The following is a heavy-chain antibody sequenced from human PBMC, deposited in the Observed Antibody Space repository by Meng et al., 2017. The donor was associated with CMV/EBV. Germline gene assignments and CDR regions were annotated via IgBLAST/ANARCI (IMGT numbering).Heavy chain of an antibody. V-gene: IGHV4-34*01. CDR1: GGSFSGYY. CDR2: INHSGST. Sequence: SDTLSLTCAVYGGSFSGYYWSWIRQPPGKGLEWIGEINHSGSTNYNPSLKSRVTISVDTSKNQFSLKLSSVTAADTAVYYCARANLYYDFWSGKRLYYYGMDVWGQGTTVTVSS. D-gene: IGHD3-3*01. CDR3: ARANLYYDFWSGKRLYYYGMDV. J-gene: IGHJ6*02.